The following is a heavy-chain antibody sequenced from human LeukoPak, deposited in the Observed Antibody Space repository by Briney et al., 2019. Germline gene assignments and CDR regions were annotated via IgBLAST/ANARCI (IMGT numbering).Heavy chain of an antibody. CDR2: IYYSGST. CDR1: GGSFSSYY. V-gene: IGHV4-59*08. Sequence: SESLSLTCTVSGGSFSSYYWSWIRQPPGKGLEWIGYIYYSGSTNYNPSLQSRVTISVDTSKNQFSLKLSSVTAADTALYYCATLNSSGWYRFDYWGQGTLVTVSS. D-gene: IGHD6-19*01. CDR3: ATLNSSGWYRFDY. J-gene: IGHJ4*02.